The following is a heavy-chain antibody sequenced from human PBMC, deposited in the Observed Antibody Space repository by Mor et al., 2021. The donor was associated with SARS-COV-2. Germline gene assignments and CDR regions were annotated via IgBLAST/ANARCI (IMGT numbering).Heavy chain of an antibody. Sequence: IIPIFGTANYAQKFQGRVTITADESTSTAYMELSSLRSEDTAVYYCARDPHPQTFDSSGYLGLPWGQGTLVTV. J-gene: IGHJ4*02. CDR2: IIPIFGTA. D-gene: IGHD3-22*01. V-gene: IGHV1-69*01. CDR3: ARDPHPQTFDSSGYLGLP.